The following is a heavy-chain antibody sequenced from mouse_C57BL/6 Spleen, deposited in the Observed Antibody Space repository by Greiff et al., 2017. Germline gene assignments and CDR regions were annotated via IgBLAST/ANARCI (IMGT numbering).Heavy chain of an antibody. J-gene: IGHJ4*01. D-gene: IGHD2-2*01. V-gene: IGHV1-54*01. CDR2: INPGSGGT. CDR1: GYAFTNYL. CDR3: AREENSDGYDDGDYAMDY. Sequence: QVQLKQSGAELVRPGTSVKVSCKASGYAFTNYLIEWVKQRPGQGLEWIGVINPGSGGTNYNEKFKGKATLTADKSSSTAYMQLSSLTSEDSAVYFCAREENSDGYDDGDYAMDYWGQGTSVTVSS.